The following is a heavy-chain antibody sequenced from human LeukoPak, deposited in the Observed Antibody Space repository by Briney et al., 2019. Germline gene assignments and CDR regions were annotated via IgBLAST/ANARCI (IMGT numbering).Heavy chain of an antibody. CDR3: ARDLMEGYSYGSN. CDR1: GYTFTGYY. D-gene: IGHD5-18*01. CDR2: INPNSGGT. Sequence: ASVKVSCKASGYTFTGYYMHWVRQAPGQGLEWMGWINPNSGGTNYAQKFQGRVTMTRDTSISTAYVELSRLRSDDTAVYYCARDLMEGYSYGSNWGQGTLVTVSS. J-gene: IGHJ4*02. V-gene: IGHV1-2*02.